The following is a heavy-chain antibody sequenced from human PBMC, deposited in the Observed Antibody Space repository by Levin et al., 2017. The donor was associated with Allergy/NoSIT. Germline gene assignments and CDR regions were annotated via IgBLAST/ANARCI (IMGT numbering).Heavy chain of an antibody. J-gene: IGHJ6*02. CDR1: GYTFTSYD. CDR2: MNPNSGNT. CDR3: ARGMRGYYGMDV. D-gene: IGHD3-10*01. Sequence: ASVKVSCKASGYTFTSYDINWVRQATGQGLEWMGWMNPNSGNTGYAQKFQGRVAMTRNTSISTAYMELSSLRSEDTAVYYCARGMRGYYGMDVWGQGTTVTVSS. V-gene: IGHV1-8*01.